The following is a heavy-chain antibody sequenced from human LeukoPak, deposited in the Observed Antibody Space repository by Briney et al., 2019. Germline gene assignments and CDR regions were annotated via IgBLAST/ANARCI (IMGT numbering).Heavy chain of an antibody. CDR2: IRYDGNDH. CDR3: ARWGIVGHDAFDL. J-gene: IGHJ3*01. CDR1: GFTFSRYG. D-gene: IGHD1-26*01. Sequence: EGSLRLSCAGSGFTFSRYGMPWVRQAPGKGLEWVALIRYDGNDHWYGDSAKGRFTISRDNSKDTVYLQMDSLRDEDTAVYYCARWGIVGHDAFDLWGQGTMVTVSS. V-gene: IGHV3-33*01.